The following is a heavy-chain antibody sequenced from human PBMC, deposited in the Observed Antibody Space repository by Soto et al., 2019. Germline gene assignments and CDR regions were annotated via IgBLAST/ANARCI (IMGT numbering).Heavy chain of an antibody. Sequence: GESLKIYCKGSGYSFTSYWIGWVRQMPGKGLEWMGIIYTGDSDTRYSPPFQGQVTISADKSISTAYLQWSSLKASDTAMYYCARRIVSSSWHTTYGMDVWGQGTTVTVSS. CDR3: ARRIVSSSWHTTYGMDV. V-gene: IGHV5-51*01. J-gene: IGHJ6*02. CDR1: GYSFTSYW. D-gene: IGHD6-13*01. CDR2: IYTGDSDT.